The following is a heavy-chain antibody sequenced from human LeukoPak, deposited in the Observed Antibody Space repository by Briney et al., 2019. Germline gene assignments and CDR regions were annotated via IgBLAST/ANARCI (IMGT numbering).Heavy chain of an antibody. CDR3: ARDPPIAAAGSFDY. Sequence: GASVKVSCKASGYTFTSYGISWVRQAPGQGLEWMGWISAYNGNTNYAQELQGRVTMTTDTSTSTAYMELWSLRSDDTAVYYCARDPPIAAAGSFDYWGQGTLVTVSS. D-gene: IGHD6-13*01. V-gene: IGHV1-18*01. J-gene: IGHJ4*02. CDR1: GYTFTSYG. CDR2: ISAYNGNT.